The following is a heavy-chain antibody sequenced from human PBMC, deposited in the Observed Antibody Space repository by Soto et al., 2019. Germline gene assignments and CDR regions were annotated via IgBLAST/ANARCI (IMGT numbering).Heavy chain of an antibody. CDR1: GFTFSSYS. Sequence: EVQLVESGGGLVQPGGSLRLSCAASGFTFSSYSMNWVRQAPGKGLEWVSYISSSSSTIYYADSVKGRFTISRDNAKNSLYLQMNSLRDEDTAVYYCARGRGYYDFWSGYFGDVDYWGQGTLVTVSS. V-gene: IGHV3-48*02. CDR3: ARGRGYYDFWSGYFGDVDY. D-gene: IGHD3-3*01. J-gene: IGHJ4*02. CDR2: ISSSSSTI.